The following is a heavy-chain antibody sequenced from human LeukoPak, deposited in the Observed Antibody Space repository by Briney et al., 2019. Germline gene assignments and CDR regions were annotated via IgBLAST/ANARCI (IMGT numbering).Heavy chain of an antibody. J-gene: IGHJ4*02. CDR1: GGSISTNTYY. Sequence: SETLSLTCIVPGGSISTNTYYWGWIRLPPGTGLEWIGEIHHRGTTYYNPSLRSRVTISVDTSKNQFSLRLTSVTAADTAVYYCARVTYNGYQHFDYWGQGNLVTVS. CDR2: IHHRGTT. D-gene: IGHD3-10*01. V-gene: IGHV4-39*07. CDR3: ARVTYNGYQHFDY.